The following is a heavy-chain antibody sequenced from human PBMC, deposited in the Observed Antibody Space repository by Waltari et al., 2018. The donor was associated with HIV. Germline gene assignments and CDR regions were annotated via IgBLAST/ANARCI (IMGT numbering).Heavy chain of an antibody. D-gene: IGHD2-2*02. J-gene: IGHJ4*02. CDR1: GFIFSSYA. CDR3: AKYLDCSGTSCYTPYFDY. CDR2: ITGSGGGT. V-gene: IGHV3-23*01. Sequence: EVQLLESGGGLVQPGGSLRLSCAASGFIFSSYAMSWVRQAPGEGLEGVSAITGSGGGTYYADSVKGRFTFSRDNSQNTLYLQMNSLRAEDTAVYYCAKYLDCSGTSCYTPYFDYWGQGTLVTVSP.